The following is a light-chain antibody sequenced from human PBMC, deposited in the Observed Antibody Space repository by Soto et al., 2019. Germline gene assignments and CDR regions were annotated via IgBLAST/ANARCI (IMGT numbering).Light chain of an antibody. CDR3: QQYNDWPRT. J-gene: IGKJ1*01. V-gene: IGKV3-15*01. CDR2: GAS. CDR1: QSFSSN. Sequence: EIVMTQSPATLSVSPGERATLSCRASQSFSSNLAWFQHNPGQAPRLLIYGASTRATGIPARFSGSGSGTEFTLTISSLQSEDVAGYDCQQYNDWPRTCGHGTKVEI.